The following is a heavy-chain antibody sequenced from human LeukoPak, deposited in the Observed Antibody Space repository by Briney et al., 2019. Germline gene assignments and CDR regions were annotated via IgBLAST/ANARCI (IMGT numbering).Heavy chain of an antibody. CDR1: GASLNNYY. CDR3: AKTSQLGSYNWSDP. J-gene: IGHJ5*02. V-gene: IGHV4-34*01. D-gene: IGHD1-1*01. CDR2: IDLSGIT. Sequence: KTSETLSLTCAVYGASLNNYYWSWIRQPPGKGLEWIGEIDLSGITKYNPSLKGRVIISRDTSKNQFSLDLTSVTAADTAVYYCAKTSQLGSYNWSDPWGQGNLVTVSS.